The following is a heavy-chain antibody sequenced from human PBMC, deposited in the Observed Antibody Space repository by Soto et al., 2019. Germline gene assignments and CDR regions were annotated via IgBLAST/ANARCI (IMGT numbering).Heavy chain of an antibody. J-gene: IGHJ4*02. CDR2: IHHSGDT. CDR1: GDSITTSTSW. V-gene: IGHV4-4*02. Sequence: SETLSLTCVVSGDSITTSTSWWSWVRQPPGEGLEWIGEIHHSGDTNYDPSFESRATLSMVKPKNQFSLRLTSVTAADTAVYYCTRLEFGMFGAYWGQGSMVTVSS. CDR3: TRLEFGMFGAY. D-gene: IGHD3-16*01.